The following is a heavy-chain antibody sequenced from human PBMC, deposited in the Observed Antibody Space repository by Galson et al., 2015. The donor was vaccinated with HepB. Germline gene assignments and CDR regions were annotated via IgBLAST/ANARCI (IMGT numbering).Heavy chain of an antibody. CDR3: ARRLYGSGSYYNDHYSRRWGYFDY. V-gene: IGHV4-34*01. CDR2: INHSGST. Sequence: ETLSLTCAVYGGSFSGHYWSWIRQPPGKGLEWIGEINHSGSTNYNPSLKSRVTISVDTSKNQFSLKLSSVTAADTAMYYCARRLYGSGSYYNDHYSRRWGYFDYWGQGTLVTVSS. D-gene: IGHD3-10*01. CDR1: GGSFSGHY. J-gene: IGHJ4*02.